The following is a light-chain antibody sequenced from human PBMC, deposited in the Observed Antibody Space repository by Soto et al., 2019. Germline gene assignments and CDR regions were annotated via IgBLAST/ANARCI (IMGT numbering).Light chain of an antibody. CDR2: DVG. CDR3: SSYSSSSTYV. V-gene: IGLV2-14*01. Sequence: QSVLTQLASVSGSPGQSITISCTGTSSDVGGYNSVSWYQQHPGKAPKLVIYDVGNRPSGVSDRFSGSKSGNTASLTISGLQAEDEAEYYCSSYSSSSTYVFGAGNKVTVL. CDR1: SSDVGGYNS. J-gene: IGLJ1*01.